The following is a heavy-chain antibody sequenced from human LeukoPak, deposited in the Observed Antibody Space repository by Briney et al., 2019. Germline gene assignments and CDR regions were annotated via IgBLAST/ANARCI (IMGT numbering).Heavy chain of an antibody. CDR2: ISSGSSDI. CDR3: ASGYDFSSGSKRGFDN. D-gene: IGHD3-3*01. Sequence: GRSLRLSCAASGLFFSDYGMHWVRQAQGKGLEWISYISSGSSDIFYADSVKGRFTISRENAKNSLFLQMSRLRGEDTAVYYCASGYDFSSGSKRGFDNWGQGTLVTVSS. V-gene: IGHV3-48*01. J-gene: IGHJ4*02. CDR1: GLFFSDYG.